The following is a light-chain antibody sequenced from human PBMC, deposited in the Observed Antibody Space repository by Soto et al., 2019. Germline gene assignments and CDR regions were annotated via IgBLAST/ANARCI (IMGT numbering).Light chain of an antibody. Sequence: DIQMTQSPSSLSASVGDRVTIACRASQDIYTYLAWYQHRPGKAPELLIYGASTLQAGVPSRFSGGGSGTHFVLTISSLQPEDVATYYCQHYNKAPWTFGQRTKVDIK. V-gene: IGKV1-27*01. CDR1: QDIYTY. J-gene: IGKJ1*01. CDR2: GAS. CDR3: QHYNKAPWT.